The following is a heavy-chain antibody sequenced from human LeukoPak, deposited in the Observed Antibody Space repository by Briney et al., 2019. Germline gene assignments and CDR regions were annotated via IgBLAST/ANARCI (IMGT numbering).Heavy chain of an antibody. D-gene: IGHD6-6*01. V-gene: IGHV3-20*04. CDR3: ARDWGTSSLYLVN. J-gene: IGHJ4*02. CDR2: INWNGGRT. Sequence: GGSLRLSCAASGFTFDDYGMYWVRQTSGKGLEWVSGINWNGGRTAYADSVEGRFTISRDNAKNSLYLQMNSLRAEDTALYYCARDWGTSSLYLVNWGQGTLVTVSS. CDR1: GFTFDDYG.